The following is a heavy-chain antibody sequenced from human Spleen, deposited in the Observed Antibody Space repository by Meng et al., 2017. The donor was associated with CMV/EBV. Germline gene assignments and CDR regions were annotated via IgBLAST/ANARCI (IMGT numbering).Heavy chain of an antibody. Sequence: ASVKVSCKASGYTFTSYGISWVRQAPGQGLEWMGWISVYNGNTNYAQKLQDRVTMTTDTSTSTAYMELRSLRSDDTAVYYCAREVMATGGTSSVDYWGQGTLVTVSS. CDR3: AREVMATGGTSSVDY. CDR2: ISVYNGNT. V-gene: IGHV1-18*01. J-gene: IGHJ4*02. CDR1: GYTFTSYG. D-gene: IGHD5-24*01.